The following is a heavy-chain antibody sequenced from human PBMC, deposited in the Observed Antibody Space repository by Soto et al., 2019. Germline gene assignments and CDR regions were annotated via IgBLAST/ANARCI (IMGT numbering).Heavy chain of an antibody. CDR1: GFIFSSYA. J-gene: IGHJ4*02. CDR2: ISASGGST. D-gene: IGHD2-2*01. V-gene: IGHV3-23*01. CDR3: AKDRHCSTTSCFHDY. Sequence: EVQLLESGGGLVQPGGSLRLSCAASGFIFSSYAMNWVRQAPGKGLEWVLGISASGGSTYYADSVKGRFTISRDNSKNTLYLQMNSLRAEDTAVYYCAKDRHCSTTSCFHDYWGQGTLVTVSS.